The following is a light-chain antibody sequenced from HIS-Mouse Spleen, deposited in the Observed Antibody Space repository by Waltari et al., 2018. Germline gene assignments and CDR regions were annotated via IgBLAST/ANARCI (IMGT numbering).Light chain of an antibody. CDR1: SSYVGSYNL. CDR3: CSYAGSSTWV. CDR2: EGS. Sequence: QSALTQPASVSGSPGQSITIPCTGPSSYVGSYNLVSWYQQHPGKAPKLMIYEGSKRPSGVSNRFSGSKSGNTASLTISGLQAEDEADYYCCSYAGSSTWVFGGGTKLTVL. J-gene: IGLJ3*02. V-gene: IGLV2-23*01.